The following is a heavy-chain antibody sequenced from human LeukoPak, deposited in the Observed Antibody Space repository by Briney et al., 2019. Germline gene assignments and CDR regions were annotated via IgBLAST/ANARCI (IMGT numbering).Heavy chain of an antibody. J-gene: IGHJ6*03. CDR2: IDHGGST. CDR1: GGSFSSYY. CDR3: ARARQGSSSWYVVTDYMDV. D-gene: IGHD6-13*01. Sequence: RASETLSLTCTVSGGSFSSYYWTWIRQPPGKGLEWIGYIDHGGSTNYNPSLRSRVSISSDTSKVQFSLELTSVTAADTAVYYCARARQGSSSWYVVTDYMDVWGKGTTVTISS. V-gene: IGHV4-59*08.